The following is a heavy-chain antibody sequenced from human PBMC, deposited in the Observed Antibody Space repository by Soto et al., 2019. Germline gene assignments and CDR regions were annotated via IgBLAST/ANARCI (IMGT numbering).Heavy chain of an antibody. CDR1: GGPFIGYT. CDR2: IIHSGRT. CDR3: ARGLRARYCSSTSCYASYFQH. J-gene: IGHJ1*01. V-gene: IGHV4-34*01. Sequence: QVQLQQWGAGWLRPSETLSLTSAFYGGPFIGYTWGWIRKPPGKGRGGMGKIIHSGRTNYNPSLKSRVTISVDTSKNQFSLKLSSVTAADTAVYYCARGLRARYCSSTSCYASYFQHWGQGTLVTVSS. D-gene: IGHD2-2*01.